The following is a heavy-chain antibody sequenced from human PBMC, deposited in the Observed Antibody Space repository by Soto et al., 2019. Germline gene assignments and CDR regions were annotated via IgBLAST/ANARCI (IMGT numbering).Heavy chain of an antibody. CDR1: GYTFTSYD. Sequence: QVQLVQSGAEVKKPGASVKVSCKASGYTFTSYDINWVRQATGHGLEWLGWMNPHSGYMGYAQKFQGRVTMTRNTAIRTAYMERSRLRYEDTGVYDWARTNGDLDHWGQGTLGTVSA. J-gene: IGHJ4*02. D-gene: IGHD4-17*01. CDR2: MNPHSGYM. V-gene: IGHV1-8*01. CDR3: ARTNGDLDH.